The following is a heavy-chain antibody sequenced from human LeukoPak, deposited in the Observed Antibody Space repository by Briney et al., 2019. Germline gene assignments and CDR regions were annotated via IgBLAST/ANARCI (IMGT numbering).Heavy chain of an antibody. CDR2: IKQDGSEK. D-gene: IGHD1-7*01. CDR3: ARGYWNYVG. J-gene: IGHJ4*02. V-gene: IGHV3-7*01. Sequence: GGSLRLSCAASGFTFSSYWMSWVRQAPGKGLEWLANIKQDGSEKYYVDSVKGRLTISRDNAKNSLYLQMNRLRVEDTAVYYCARGYWNYVGWGQGTLVTVSS. CDR1: GFTFSSYW.